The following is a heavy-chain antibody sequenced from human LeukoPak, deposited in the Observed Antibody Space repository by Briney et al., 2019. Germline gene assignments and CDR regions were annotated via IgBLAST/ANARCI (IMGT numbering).Heavy chain of an antibody. CDR3: AKQRSEVVVAATNY. J-gene: IGHJ4*02. V-gene: IGHV3-23*01. D-gene: IGHD2-15*01. CDR1: GFTFSSYA. CDR2: ITGGGDPT. Sequence: GGSLRLSCAASGFTFSSYAMTWVRQAPGKGLEWGSSITGGGDPTYYADSVRGRFTISRDNSKNTLSVQMNSLRAEDTAVYYCAKQRSEVVVAATNYWGQGTLVTVSS.